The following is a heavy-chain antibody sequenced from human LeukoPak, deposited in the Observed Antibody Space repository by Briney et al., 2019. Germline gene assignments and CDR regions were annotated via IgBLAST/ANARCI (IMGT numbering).Heavy chain of an antibody. Sequence: PSGTLSLTCAVSGGSISSSNWWSWVRQPPGKVLEWFGVIYHSGSNNYNPSLKSRVTISVDKSTNEFSLKLSSVTAADTAVYYWARAGYSSGPYYYYYGMDVWGKGTTVTVSS. D-gene: IGHD6-19*01. CDR2: IYHSGSN. V-gene: IGHV4-4*02. CDR3: ARAGYSSGPYYYYYGMDV. CDR1: GGSISSSNW. J-gene: IGHJ6*04.